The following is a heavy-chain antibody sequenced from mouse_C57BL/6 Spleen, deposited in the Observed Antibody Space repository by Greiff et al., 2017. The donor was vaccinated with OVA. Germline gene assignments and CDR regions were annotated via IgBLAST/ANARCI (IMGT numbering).Heavy chain of an antibody. CDR1: GYSFTGYY. V-gene: IGHV1-42*01. D-gene: IGHD2-4*01. J-gene: IGHJ3*01. CDR2: INPSTGGT. Sequence: EVMLVESGPELVKPGASVKISCKASGYSFTGYYMNWVKQSPEKSLEWIGEINPSTGGTTYNQKFKAKATLTVDKSSSTAYMQLKSLTSEDSAVYYCARGYYDSFGFAYWGQGTLVTVSA. CDR3: ARGYYDSFGFAY.